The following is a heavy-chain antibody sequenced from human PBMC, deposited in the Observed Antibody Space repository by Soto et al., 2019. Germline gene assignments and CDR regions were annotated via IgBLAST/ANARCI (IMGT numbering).Heavy chain of an antibody. CDR1: GYSFTNFW. CDR2: IFPGDSET. Sequence: EVQLVQSGAVVKKPGESLKISCKVSGYSFTNFWIGWVRQMPGQGLEWMGIIFPGDSETSYSPSFEGQVTISVDKSIATAYLQWSSLKASDSAMYYCARSYSSAWFGAEFDYWGQGTLVTVSS. CDR3: ARSYSSAWFGAEFDY. J-gene: IGHJ4*02. V-gene: IGHV5-51*01. D-gene: IGHD6-19*01.